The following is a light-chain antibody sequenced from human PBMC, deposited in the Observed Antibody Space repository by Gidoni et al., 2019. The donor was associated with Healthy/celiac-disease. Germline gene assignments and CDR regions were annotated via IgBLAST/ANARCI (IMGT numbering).Light chain of an antibody. CDR2: DAY. CDR3: QQYNSYGT. CDR1: HSISSW. V-gene: IGKV1-5*01. J-gene: IGKJ1*01. Sequence: DIQMTQSPSTLSASVGDRVTITCRASHSISSWLAWYKQKPGKAPKLLIYDAYSLESGVTSRFRGSGYGKEFNLTIRSLQPEDFATYYCQQYNSYGTFGQGTKVEIK.